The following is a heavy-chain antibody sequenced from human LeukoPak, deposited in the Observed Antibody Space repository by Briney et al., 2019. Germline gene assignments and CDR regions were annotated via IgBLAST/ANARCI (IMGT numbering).Heavy chain of an antibody. CDR3: ASLDPWRYVMDV. Sequence: SETLSLTCTVSGVSTSSYYWSWLRQPPGKGLEWIGYIYYSGSTNYNPSLKSRVTISVDTSKNQFSLKLSSVTAADTAVYYCASLDPWRYVMDVWGKGTTVTVSS. D-gene: IGHD3-9*01. CDR1: GVSTSSYY. V-gene: IGHV4-59*01. J-gene: IGHJ6*04. CDR2: IYYSGST.